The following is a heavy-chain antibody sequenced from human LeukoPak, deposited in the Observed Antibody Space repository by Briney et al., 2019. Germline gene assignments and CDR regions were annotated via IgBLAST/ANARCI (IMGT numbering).Heavy chain of an antibody. D-gene: IGHD6-19*01. CDR3: TSPLRYSSGWYYFDY. V-gene: IGHV3-73*01. CDR2: IRSKANSYAT. Sequence: GSLRLSCAASGFTFSGSAIHWVRQASGKGLEWVGRIRSKANSYATTYAASVKGRFTISRDDSKNTAYLQMNSLKTEDTAVYYCTSPLRYSSGWYYFDYWGQGTLVTVSS. J-gene: IGHJ4*02. CDR1: GFTFSGSA.